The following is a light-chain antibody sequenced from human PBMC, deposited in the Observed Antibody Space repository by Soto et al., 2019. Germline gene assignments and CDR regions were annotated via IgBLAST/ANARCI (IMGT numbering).Light chain of an antibody. CDR1: QTVSTNY. V-gene: IGKV3-20*01. J-gene: IGKJ1*01. Sequence: EIVLTQSPGTLSLSPGERATLSCRASQTVSTNYLAWFQQRPGQPPRLLISGASSRASGIPDRFSGSGSGTDFALTISRLEPEDFAVYHCHQYGDAPWTFGQGTKVDIK. CDR3: HQYGDAPWT. CDR2: GAS.